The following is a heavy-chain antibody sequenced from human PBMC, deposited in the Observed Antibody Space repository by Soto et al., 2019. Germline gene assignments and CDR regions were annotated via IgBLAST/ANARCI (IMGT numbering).Heavy chain of an antibody. CDR1: GGSFSGYY. J-gene: IGHJ4*02. Sequence: QVQLQQWGAGLLKPSETLSLTCAVFGGSFSGYYWSWFRQPPGKGLEWIGDINHSGSTNYNPSLKSRVTMSVDTSNKQFSLKLSSVTAADTAVYYCARQAGTPTDSWGQGTLGTVSS. D-gene: IGHD1-1*01. V-gene: IGHV4-34*01. CDR3: ARQAGTPTDS. CDR2: INHSGST.